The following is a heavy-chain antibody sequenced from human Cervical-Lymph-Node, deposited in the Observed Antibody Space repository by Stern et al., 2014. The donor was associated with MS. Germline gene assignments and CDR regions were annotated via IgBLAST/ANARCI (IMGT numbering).Heavy chain of an antibody. Sequence: VQLVESGGGLVKPGGSLRLSCAASGFTFYDYYMRWIRQAPGKGLEWVSDISISGITISSADSVTGRFTNSRDNAKNSLYLQMDSLRAEDTAVYYCARDRSRWEPRQGMDVWGQGTTVTVSS. CDR1: GFTFYDYY. CDR3: ARDRSRWEPRQGMDV. D-gene: IGHD1-26*01. J-gene: IGHJ6*02. V-gene: IGHV3-11*01. CDR2: ISISGITI.